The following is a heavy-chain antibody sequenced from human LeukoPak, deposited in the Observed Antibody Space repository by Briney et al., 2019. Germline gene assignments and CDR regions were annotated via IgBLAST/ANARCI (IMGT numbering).Heavy chain of an antibody. CDR2: ISSSSSSI. CDR3: ARETGYDSYFDS. D-gene: IGHD5-12*01. Sequence: GGSLRLSCAASEFSFSIYSMNWVRQAPGKGLEWVSYISSSSSSIYYADSVKGRFAISRDNAKNSLYLQMNSLRAEDTAIYYCARETGYDSYFDSRGQGTLVSVSS. V-gene: IGHV3-48*01. CDR1: EFSFSIYS. J-gene: IGHJ4*02.